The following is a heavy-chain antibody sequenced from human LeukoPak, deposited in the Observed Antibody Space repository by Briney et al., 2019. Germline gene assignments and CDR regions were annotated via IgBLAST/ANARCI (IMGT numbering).Heavy chain of an antibody. V-gene: IGHV1-8*01. J-gene: IGHJ6*02. CDR2: MNPNSGNT. D-gene: IGHD3-9*01. CDR1: GYTFTSYD. Sequence: ASVKVSCKASGYTFTSYDINWVRQATGQGLEWMGWMNPNSGNTGYAQKFQGRVTMTRNTSISTAYMELSSLRSGDTAVYYCARSIRRYFDWLPRTYPPYYYYGMDVWGQGTTVTVSS. CDR3: ARSIRRYFDWLPRTYPPYYYYGMDV.